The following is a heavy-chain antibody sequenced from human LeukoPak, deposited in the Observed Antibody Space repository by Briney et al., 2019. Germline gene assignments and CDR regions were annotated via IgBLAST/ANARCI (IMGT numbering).Heavy chain of an antibody. D-gene: IGHD2-15*01. CDR1: GFTFNTYA. CDR2: ISFSGGST. J-gene: IGHJ4*02. CDR3: AKPNLPYCSGCSCYGFDY. Sequence: GASLRLSCAASGFTFNTYAMTWVRQAPGKGLEWFSVISFSGGSTYYADYVKGRFTISRDNSKNTLYLQMNSLRADDTAVYYCAKPNLPYCSGCSCYGFDYWCQGTLVTVSS. V-gene: IGHV3-23*01.